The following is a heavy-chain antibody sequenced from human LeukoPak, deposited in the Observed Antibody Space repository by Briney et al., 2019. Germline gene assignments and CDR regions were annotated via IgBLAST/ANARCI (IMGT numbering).Heavy chain of an antibody. V-gene: IGHV1-18*01. CDR1: GYTFTSYG. CDR3: ARGKSIRAGHYYNWFDP. Sequence: ASVKVFCKASGYTFTSYGISWVRQAPGQGLEWMGWISAYNGNTNYAQKLQGRVTMTTDTSTSTAYMELRSLRSDDTAVYYCARGKSIRAGHYYNWFDPWGQGTLVTVSS. J-gene: IGHJ5*02. D-gene: IGHD3-3*02. CDR2: ISAYNGNT.